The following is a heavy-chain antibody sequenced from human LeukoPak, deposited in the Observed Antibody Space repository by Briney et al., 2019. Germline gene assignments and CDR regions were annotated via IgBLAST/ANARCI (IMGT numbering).Heavy chain of an antibody. CDR2: IYHSGST. D-gene: IGHD6-13*01. Sequence: PSETLSLTCTVSGYSISNGYYWGWIRQPPGKGLEWIGSIYHSGSTYYNPSLQSRVTISVDTSKNQFSLKLRSVTAADTAVYYCARDLMGIAYRGAFYYWGQGTLVTVSS. J-gene: IGHJ4*02. CDR3: ARDLMGIAYRGAFYY. V-gene: IGHV4-38-2*02. CDR1: GYSISNGYY.